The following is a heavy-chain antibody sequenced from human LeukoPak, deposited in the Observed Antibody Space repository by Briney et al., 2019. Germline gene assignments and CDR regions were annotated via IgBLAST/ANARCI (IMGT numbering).Heavy chain of an antibody. V-gene: IGHV1-46*01. J-gene: IGHJ6*03. CDR1: GYTFTSYY. D-gene: IGHD5-24*01. CDR2: INPSGGST. Sequence: GASVKVSCKASGYTFTSYYMHWVRQAPGQGLEWMGIINPSGGSTSYAQKFQGRVTMTRDMSTSTVYMELSSLRSEDTAVYYCAKAGLQGYYYMDVWGKGTTVTVSS. CDR3: AKAGLQGYYYMDV.